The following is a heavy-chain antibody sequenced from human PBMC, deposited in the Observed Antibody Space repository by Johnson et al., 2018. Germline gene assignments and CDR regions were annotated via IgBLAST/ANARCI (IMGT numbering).Heavy chain of an antibody. D-gene: IGHD1-7*01. CDR1: GFTFSTYS. CDR2: ISSGSTII. J-gene: IGHJ4*02. Sequence: EVQLVESGGGLVQPGGSLRLSCAASGFTFSTYSMNWVRQAPGKGLEWVSYISSGSTIIYYADSVKGRFTISRDNAKNSLYLQMNTLRAEDTAVYYCARGFPTGTSHFDFWGQGTLVTVSS. CDR3: ARGFPTGTSHFDF. V-gene: IGHV3-48*01.